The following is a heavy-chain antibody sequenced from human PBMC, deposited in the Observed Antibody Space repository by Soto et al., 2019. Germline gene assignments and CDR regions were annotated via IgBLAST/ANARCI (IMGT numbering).Heavy chain of an antibody. Sequence: QVQLVQSGAEVKKPGSSVKVSCKASGGTFSSYTISWVRQAPGQGLEWMGRIIPILGIANYAQKFQGRVTITADKSTSTAYMELSSLRSEDTAVYYCARGYGSGIYGRKYFDYWGQGTLVTVSS. CDR3: ARGYGSGIYGRKYFDY. V-gene: IGHV1-69*02. J-gene: IGHJ4*02. CDR1: GGTFSSYT. D-gene: IGHD3-10*01. CDR2: IIPILGIA.